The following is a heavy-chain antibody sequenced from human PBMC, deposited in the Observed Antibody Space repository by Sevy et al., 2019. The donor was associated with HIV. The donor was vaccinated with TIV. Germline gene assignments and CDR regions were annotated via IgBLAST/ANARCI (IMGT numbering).Heavy chain of an antibody. Sequence: GGSLRLSCVVSGFSFSNYWMTWVRQAPGKGLEWVANIKPDGSVKSYVDSVKGRFTISRDNAKNSLSLQMNSLSAEDTALYYCARDTNYFYVDVWGKGTTVTVSS. CDR1: GFSFSNYW. D-gene: IGHD1-1*01. V-gene: IGHV3-7*01. CDR2: IKPDGSVK. J-gene: IGHJ6*03. CDR3: ARDTNYFYVDV.